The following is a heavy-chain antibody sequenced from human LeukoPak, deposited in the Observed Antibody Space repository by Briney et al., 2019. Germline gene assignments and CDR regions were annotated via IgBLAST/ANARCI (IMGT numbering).Heavy chain of an antibody. CDR2: ISTYNGNT. V-gene: IGHV1-18*04. Sequence: ASLKVSCKASRYTFTSYHIRWVRQTPGQGLGWMGWISTYNGNTNYGQKLQGRVTMTTDTSTSTAYMELRSLRSDDTAVYYCAVATTAAFDYWGQGTLVTVPS. D-gene: IGHD5-24*01. J-gene: IGHJ4*02. CDR1: RYTFTSYH. CDR3: AVATTAAFDY.